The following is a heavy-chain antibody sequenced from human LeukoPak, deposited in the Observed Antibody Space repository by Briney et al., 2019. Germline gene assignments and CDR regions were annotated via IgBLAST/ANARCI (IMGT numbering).Heavy chain of an antibody. V-gene: IGHV6-1*01. J-gene: IGHJ4*02. CDR2: TYYRSKWYN. D-gene: IGHD3-10*01. CDR1: GDSVSSNSAA. CDR3: ARDTGTYYYGSGSSRAFDY. Sequence: SQTLSLTCAISGDSVSSNSAAWNWIRQSPSRGLEWLGRTYYRSKWYNDYAVSVKSRITINPDTSKNQFSLQLSSVTPEDTAVYYCARDTGTYYYGSGSSRAFDYWGQGTLVTVSS.